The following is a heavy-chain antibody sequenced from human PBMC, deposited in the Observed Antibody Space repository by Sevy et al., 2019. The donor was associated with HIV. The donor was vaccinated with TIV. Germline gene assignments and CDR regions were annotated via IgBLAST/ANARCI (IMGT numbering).Heavy chain of an antibody. CDR2: IIPIFGTA. J-gene: IGHJ4*02. D-gene: IGHD3-22*01. Sequence: ASVKVSCKASGGTISSYAISWVRQAPGQGLEWMGGIIPIFGTANYAQKFQGRVTITADESTSTAYMELSSLRSEDTAVYYCARAQHTYYYDSSGYRYYFDYWGQGTLVTVSS. CDR1: GGTISSYA. CDR3: ARAQHTYYYDSSGYRYYFDY. V-gene: IGHV1-69*13.